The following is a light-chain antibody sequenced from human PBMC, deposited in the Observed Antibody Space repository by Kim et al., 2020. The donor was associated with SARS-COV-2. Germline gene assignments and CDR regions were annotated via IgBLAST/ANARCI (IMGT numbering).Light chain of an antibody. CDR2: VAS. CDR3: QQYYDWPRT. V-gene: IGKV3-15*01. Sequence: EIVMTQSPATLPVSPGERVTLSCRASQSVDKKLAWYQQKPGQAPRLLIHVASTRATGIPARFSGSGSGTEFTLTISSLQSEDFAVYYCQQYYDWPRTFGQGTKVDIK. CDR1: QSVDKK. J-gene: IGKJ1*01.